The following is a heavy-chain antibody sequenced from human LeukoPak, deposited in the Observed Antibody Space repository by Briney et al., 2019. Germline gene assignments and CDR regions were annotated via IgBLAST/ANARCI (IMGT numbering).Heavy chain of an antibody. CDR2: IYTSGST. V-gene: IGHV4-4*07. D-gene: IGHD6-13*01. Sequence: PSETLSLTCTVSGGSISSYYWSWIRQPAGKGLEWIGRIYTSGSTNYNPSLKSRVTMSVDTSKNQFSLKLGSVTAADTAVYYCAMGRAYSSSWLSWFDPWGQGTLVTVSS. J-gene: IGHJ5*02. CDR1: GGSISSYY. CDR3: AMGRAYSSSWLSWFDP.